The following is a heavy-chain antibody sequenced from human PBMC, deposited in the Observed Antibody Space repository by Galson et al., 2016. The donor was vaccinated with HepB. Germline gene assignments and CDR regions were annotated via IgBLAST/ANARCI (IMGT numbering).Heavy chain of an antibody. J-gene: IGHJ5*02. V-gene: IGHV1-18*04. CDR3: ARRAVAGTENWFDP. Sequence: SVKVSCKASGYTFTSYGISWVRQVPGQGLEWMGWINAYNVSTNYAQKLQGRVTMTADTSTSTAYMELRSLTSDDTAVYYCARRAVAGTENWFDPWGQGTLVTVSS. CDR1: GYTFTSYG. D-gene: IGHD6-19*01. CDR2: INAYNVST.